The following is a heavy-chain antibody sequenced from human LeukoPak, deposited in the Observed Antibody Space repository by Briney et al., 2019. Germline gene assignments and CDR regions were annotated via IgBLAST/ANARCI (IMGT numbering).Heavy chain of an antibody. V-gene: IGHV4-4*07. CDR3: ARGYCSGVSCYWVDF. CDR2: IHASGST. CDR1: GGSISTYN. D-gene: IGHD2-15*01. J-gene: IGHJ4*02. Sequence: AETLSLICTVSGGSISTYNWSWIRQPAGKGLEWIGRIHASGSTNYNPSLKSRVTMSVDTSKNQFSLRLNSMTAADTAVYYCARGYCSGVSCYWVDFWGQGTLVTVSS.